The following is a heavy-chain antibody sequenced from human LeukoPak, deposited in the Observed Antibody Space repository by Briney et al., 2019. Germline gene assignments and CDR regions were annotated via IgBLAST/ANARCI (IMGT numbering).Heavy chain of an antibody. CDR2: IRYDGSNK. CDR3: AKDFAVAPRGLVGY. D-gene: IGHD2-15*01. J-gene: IGHJ4*02. CDR1: GFAFSSYG. Sequence: PGGSLRLSCAASGFAFSSYGMHRVRQAPGKGLGWVAFIRYDGSNKYYADSVKGRFTISRDNSKNTLYLQMNSLRAEDTAVYYCAKDFAVAPRGLVGYWGQGTLVTVSS. V-gene: IGHV3-30*02.